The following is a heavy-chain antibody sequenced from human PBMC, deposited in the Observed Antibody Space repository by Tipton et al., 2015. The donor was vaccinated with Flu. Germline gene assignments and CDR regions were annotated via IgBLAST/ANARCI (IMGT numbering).Heavy chain of an antibody. CDR2: FSVSGGAT. CDR1: GFTLTRYG. CDR3: AKVIPELVAGLDY. J-gene: IGHJ4*02. V-gene: IGHV3-23*01. D-gene: IGHD6-19*01. Sequence: AVSGFTLTRYGMSWVRQAPGKGLEWISAFSVSGGATFFADSVKGRFTISRDYYKNTLYLQMNSLRPEDTAIYYCAKVIPELVAGLDYWGQGTLVSVPS.